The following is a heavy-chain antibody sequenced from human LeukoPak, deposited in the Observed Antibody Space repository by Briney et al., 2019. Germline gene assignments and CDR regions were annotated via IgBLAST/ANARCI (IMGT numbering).Heavy chain of an antibody. J-gene: IGHJ3*02. CDR2: ISSSSSYI. Sequence: GGSLRLSCAASGFTFSSYSMNWVRQAPGKGLEWVSSISSSSSYIHYADSVKGRFTISRDNAKNSLYLQMNSLRAEDTAVYYCARVPTVTTPDAFDIWGQGTMVTVSS. CDR1: GFTFSSYS. D-gene: IGHD4-17*01. V-gene: IGHV3-21*01. CDR3: ARVPTVTTPDAFDI.